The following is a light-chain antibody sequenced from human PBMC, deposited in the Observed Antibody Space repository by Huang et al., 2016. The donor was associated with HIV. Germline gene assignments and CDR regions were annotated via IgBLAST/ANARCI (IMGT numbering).Light chain of an antibody. CDR1: QSVGNY. Sequence: IVLTQSPATLSWYPGERVTLSCRASQSVGNYIAWYHQHPGQSPRLLIYDKSNRATGTPVRFSGSGSGTDFTLTISSLESEDFAVYYCQQRSSGVTFGGGTKVQVK. CDR3: QQRSSGVT. CDR2: DKS. J-gene: IGKJ4*01. V-gene: IGKV3-11*01.